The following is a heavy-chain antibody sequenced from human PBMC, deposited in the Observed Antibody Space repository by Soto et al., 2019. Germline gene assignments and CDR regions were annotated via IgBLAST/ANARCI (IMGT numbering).Heavy chain of an antibody. J-gene: IGHJ3*02. V-gene: IGHV3-7*01. Sequence: GESLKISCAASGFTFSSYWMSWVRQAPGKGLEWVANIKQDGSEKYYVDSVKGRFTISRDNAKNSLYLQMNSLRAEDTAVYYCARDPKSPIAAAGTAFDIWGQGTMVTVS. CDR2: IKQDGSEK. CDR3: ARDPKSPIAAAGTAFDI. D-gene: IGHD6-13*01. CDR1: GFTFSSYW.